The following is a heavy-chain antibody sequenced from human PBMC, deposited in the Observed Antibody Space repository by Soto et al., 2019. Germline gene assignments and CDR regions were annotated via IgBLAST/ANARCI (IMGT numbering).Heavy chain of an antibody. Sequence: EVQLLESGGGLVQPGGSLRLSCAASGFTFSSYAMSWVRQAPGKGLEWVSTISGGDGSTYYADSVKGRFTISRDNSKNTLYLQMNSPRADATAVYYCAKVGGTSHPPIPVDCWGQGTLVTVSS. J-gene: IGHJ4*02. CDR2: ISGGDGST. CDR1: GFTFSSYA. CDR3: AKVGGTSHPPIPVDC. V-gene: IGHV3-23*01. D-gene: IGHD2-15*01.